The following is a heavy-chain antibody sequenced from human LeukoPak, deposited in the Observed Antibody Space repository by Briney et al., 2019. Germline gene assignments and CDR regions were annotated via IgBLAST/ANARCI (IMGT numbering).Heavy chain of an antibody. J-gene: IGHJ6*04. CDR3: AAHYDYYGSGSYYGNYYYGMDV. CDR1: GFTLTISA. CDR2: IVVGRGNT. V-gene: IGHV1-58*01. D-gene: IGHD3-10*01. Sequence: GTSVKVSCKASGFTLTISAVQWGRQPRGQRLELEGCIVVGRGNTNYAQTFHERVTIPRDMTTRTAYMELSCLISEDPAVFYCAAHYDYYGSGSYYGNYYYGMDVWGKGTTVTVSS.